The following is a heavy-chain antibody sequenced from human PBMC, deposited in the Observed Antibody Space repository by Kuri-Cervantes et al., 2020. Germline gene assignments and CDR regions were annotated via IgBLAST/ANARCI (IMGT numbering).Heavy chain of an antibody. CDR3: ARDNDAGGDCNC. D-gene: IGHD1-1*01. CDR1: GYTFTGYY. Sequence: ASVKVSCKASGYTFTGYYMHWVRQAPGQGLEWMGWINPNSGGTNYAQKFQGRVTMTRDTSISTAYMELSRLRSDDTAMYYCARDNDAGGDCNCWGQGTLVTVSS. V-gene: IGHV1-2*02. CDR2: INPNSGGT. J-gene: IGHJ4*02.